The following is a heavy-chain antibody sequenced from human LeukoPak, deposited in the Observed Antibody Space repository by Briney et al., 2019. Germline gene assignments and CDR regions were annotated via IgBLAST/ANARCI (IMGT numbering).Heavy chain of an antibody. CDR2: IYSGGST. D-gene: IGHD3-3*01. J-gene: IGHJ4*02. Sequence: GGSLRLSCAASGFTFSSYAMSWVRQAPGKGLEWVSVIYSGGSTYYADSVKGRFTISRDNSKNTLYLQMNSLRAEDTAVYYCARLDSLYFDYWGQGTLVTVSS. V-gene: IGHV3-66*04. CDR3: ARLDSLYFDY. CDR1: GFTFSSYA.